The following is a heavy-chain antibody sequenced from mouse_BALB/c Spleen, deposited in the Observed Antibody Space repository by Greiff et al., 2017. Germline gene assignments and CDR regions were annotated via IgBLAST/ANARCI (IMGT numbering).Heavy chain of an antibody. CDR1: GYTFTSYT. Sequence: VQLQQSAAELARPGASVKMSCKASGYTFTSYTMHWVKQRPGQGLEWIGYINPSSGNTEYNQKFKDKTTLTADKSSSTAYMQLGSLTSEDSAVYYCARWWETPDFDYWGQGTTLTVSS. D-gene: IGHD1-1*02. J-gene: IGHJ2*01. CDR3: ARWWETPDFDY. CDR2: INPSSGNT. V-gene: IGHV1-4*02.